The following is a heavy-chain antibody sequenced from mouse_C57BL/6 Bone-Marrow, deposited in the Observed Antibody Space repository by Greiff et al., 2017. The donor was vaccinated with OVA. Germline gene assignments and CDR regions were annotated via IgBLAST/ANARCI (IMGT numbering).Heavy chain of an antibody. J-gene: IGHJ3*01. CDR2: ISNGGGST. V-gene: IGHV5-12*01. Sequence: EVQVVESGGGLVQPGGSLKLSCAASGFTFSDYYMYWVRQTPEKRLEWVAYISNGGGSTYYPDTVKGRFTISRDNAKNTLYLQMSRLKSEDTSMYYCARHDYDWFAYWGQGTLVTVSA. CDR3: ARHDYDWFAY. D-gene: IGHD2-4*01. CDR1: GFTFSDYY.